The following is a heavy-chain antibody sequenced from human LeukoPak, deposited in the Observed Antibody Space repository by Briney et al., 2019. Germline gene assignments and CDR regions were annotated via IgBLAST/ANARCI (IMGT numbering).Heavy chain of an antibody. V-gene: IGHV1-46*01. D-gene: IGHD2-15*01. CDR1: GYTFTIYY. CDR2: INPSGGST. Sequence: ASVTVSCKASGYTFTIYYMHWVRQAPGQGLEWMGIINPSGGSTSYAQKFQGRVTMTRDTSTSTVYMELSSLRSEDTAVYYCARAAYCSGGSCYWEPDYWGQGTLVTVSS. CDR3: ARAAYCSGGSCYWEPDY. J-gene: IGHJ4*02.